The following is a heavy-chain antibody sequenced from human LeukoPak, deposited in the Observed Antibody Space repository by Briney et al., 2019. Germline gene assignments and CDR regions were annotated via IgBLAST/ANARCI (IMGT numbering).Heavy chain of an antibody. J-gene: IGHJ4*02. D-gene: IGHD2-21*02. V-gene: IGHV3-30*18. Sequence: GGSLRLSCAASGFTFSSYGMHWVRQAPGKGLEWVAVISYDGSNKYYADSVKGRFTIARDHSKNTLYLQMNSLRAEDTAVYYCAKDMTATAYFDYWGQGTLVTVSS. CDR1: GFTFSSYG. CDR3: AKDMTATAYFDY. CDR2: ISYDGSNK.